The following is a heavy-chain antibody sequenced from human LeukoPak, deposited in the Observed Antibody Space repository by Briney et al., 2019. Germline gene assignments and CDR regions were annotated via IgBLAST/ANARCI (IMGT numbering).Heavy chain of an antibody. CDR2: IIPIFGTA. CDR3: AKKSALYYYYGMDV. CDR1: GGTFNSYA. D-gene: IGHD3-3*01. J-gene: IGHJ6*02. V-gene: IGHV1-69*13. Sequence: SVKVSCKASGGTFNSYAISWVRQAPGQGLEWMGGIIPIFGTANYAQKFQGRVTITADESTSTAYMELSSLRSEDTAVYYCAKKSALYYYYGMDVWGQGTTVTVSS.